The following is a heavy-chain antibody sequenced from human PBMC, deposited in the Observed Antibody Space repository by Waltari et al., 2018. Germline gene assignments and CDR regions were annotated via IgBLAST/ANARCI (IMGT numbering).Heavy chain of an antibody. Sequence: EVQLVESGGGLVQPGGSLRLSCAASGFSFSSYWMTWVRQAPGKGLEWVASINEDGSEEQYVDAVKGRCTSTRDNAKNSLYLQMNSLRADDTAVYYCARDSTRRFDYWGQGTMITVSS. CDR1: GFSFSSYW. CDR2: INEDGSEE. CDR3: ARDSTRRFDY. J-gene: IGHJ3*01. D-gene: IGHD3-9*01. V-gene: IGHV3-7*01.